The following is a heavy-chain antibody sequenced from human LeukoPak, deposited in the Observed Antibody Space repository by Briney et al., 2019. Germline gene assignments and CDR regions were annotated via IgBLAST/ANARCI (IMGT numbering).Heavy chain of an antibody. D-gene: IGHD5-24*01. V-gene: IGHV3-20*04. Sequence: PGGSLRLSCAASGFTFDDYGMSWVRHAPGKGLEWVSGINWNGGSTGYADSVKGRFTISRDNAKNSLYLQMNSLRAEDTALYYCARGGGAGYNAYYFDYWGQGTLVTVSS. J-gene: IGHJ4*02. CDR2: INWNGGST. CDR3: ARGGGAGYNAYYFDY. CDR1: GFTFDDYG.